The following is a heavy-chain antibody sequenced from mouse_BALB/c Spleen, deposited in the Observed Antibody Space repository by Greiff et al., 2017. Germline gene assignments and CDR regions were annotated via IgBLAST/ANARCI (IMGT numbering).Heavy chain of an antibody. D-gene: IGHD2-4*01. Sequence: EVQVVESGGGLVQPGGSRKLSCAASGFTFSSFGMHWVRQAPEKGLEWVAYISSGSSTIYYADTVKGRFTISRDNPKNTLFLQMTSLRSEDTAMYYCARSDYDYEDAMDYWGQGTSVTVSS. J-gene: IGHJ4*01. CDR2: ISSGSSTI. CDR3: ARSDYDYEDAMDY. V-gene: IGHV5-17*02. CDR1: GFTFSSFG.